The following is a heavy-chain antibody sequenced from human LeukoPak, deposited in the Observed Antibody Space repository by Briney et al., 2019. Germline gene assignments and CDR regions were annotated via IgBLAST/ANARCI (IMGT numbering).Heavy chain of an antibody. V-gene: IGHV4-30-4*01. D-gene: IGHD5-18*01. CDR2: IYYSGST. CDR3: ARDFSGYSYGHDHYFGY. Sequence: SQTLSLTCTVSGGSISSGDYYWSWIRQPPGKGLEWIGYIYYSGSTYYNPSLKSRVTISVDTSKNQFSLKLSSVTAADTAVYYCARDFSGYSYGHDHYFGYWGQGTLVTVSS. J-gene: IGHJ4*02. CDR1: GGSISSGDYY.